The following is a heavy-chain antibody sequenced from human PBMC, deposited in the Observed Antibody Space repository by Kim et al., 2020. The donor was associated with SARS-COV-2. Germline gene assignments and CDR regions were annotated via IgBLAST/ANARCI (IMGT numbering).Heavy chain of an antibody. D-gene: IGHD3-10*01. Sequence: KSRVTISVDTSKNQFSLKLSSVTAADTAVYYCARERSSNYYGSGSYYTYWGQGTLVTVSS. CDR3: ARERSSNYYGSGSYYTY. J-gene: IGHJ4*02. V-gene: IGHV4-34*01.